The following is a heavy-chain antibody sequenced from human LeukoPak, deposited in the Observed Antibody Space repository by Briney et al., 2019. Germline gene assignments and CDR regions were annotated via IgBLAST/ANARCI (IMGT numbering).Heavy chain of an antibody. V-gene: IGHV3-23*01. D-gene: IGHD3-10*01. CDR1: GFTFSSYG. Sequence: PGGSLRLSCAASGFTFSSYGMSWVRQAPGKGLEWVSAISGSGGSTYYADSEKGRFTISRDNSKNTLYLQMNSLRAEDTAVYYCAKDLAPYGSESYDYWGQGTLVTVSS. J-gene: IGHJ4*02. CDR3: AKDLAPYGSESYDY. CDR2: ISGSGGST.